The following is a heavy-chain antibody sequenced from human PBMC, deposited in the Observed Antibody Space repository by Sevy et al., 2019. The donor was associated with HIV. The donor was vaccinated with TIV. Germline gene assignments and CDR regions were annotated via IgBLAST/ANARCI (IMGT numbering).Heavy chain of an antibody. CDR1: GYIFPNYW. J-gene: IGHJ4*02. Sequence: GESLKISCKTSGYIFPNYWIGWVRQMPGRGLEWVGIIYPGDSDTKYSPSFEGHVSVSVDKSINTAYLQWNSLRASDTAMYYCARLQSSGAYSSRWFFDYWGQGALVTVSS. CDR3: ARLQSSGAYSSRWFFDY. D-gene: IGHD2-2*01. CDR2: IYPGDSDT. V-gene: IGHV5-51*01.